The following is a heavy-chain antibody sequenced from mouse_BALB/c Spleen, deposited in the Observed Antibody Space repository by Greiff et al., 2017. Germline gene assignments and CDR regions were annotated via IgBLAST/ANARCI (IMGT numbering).Heavy chain of an antibody. CDR1: GYSITSGYY. J-gene: IGHJ4*01. Sequence: ESGPGLVKPSQSLSLTCSVTGYSITSGYYWNWIRQFPGNKLEWMGYISYDGSNNYNPSLKNRISITRDTSKNQFFLKLNSVTTEDTATYYCAREGTVGAMDYWGQGTSVTVSS. V-gene: IGHV3-6*02. D-gene: IGHD1-1*01. CDR2: ISYDGSN. CDR3: AREGTVGAMDY.